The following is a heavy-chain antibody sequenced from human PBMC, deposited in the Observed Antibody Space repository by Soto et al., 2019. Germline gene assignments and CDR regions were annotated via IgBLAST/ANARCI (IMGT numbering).Heavy chain of an antibody. V-gene: IGHV3-30-3*01. D-gene: IGHD4-17*01. CDR3: ARDQDGDYDLDY. CDR1: GFTFSSYA. Sequence: QVQLVESGGGVVQPGRTLRLSCAASGFTFSSYAMHWVRQAPGKGLEWVAVISYDGSNKSYADSVKGRFTISRDNSTHPLYLHMNSLRAEDTAVYYYARDQDGDYDLDYWGQGTLVTVSS. J-gene: IGHJ4*02. CDR2: ISYDGSNK.